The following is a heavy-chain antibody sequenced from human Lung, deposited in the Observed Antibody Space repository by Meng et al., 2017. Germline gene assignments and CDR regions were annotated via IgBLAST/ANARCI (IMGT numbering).Heavy chain of an antibody. CDR2: MKSNIDGGTV. CDR1: GFIFSNAW. J-gene: IGHJ4*01. Sequence: EAKVAESGGGFVKPGGSLRLSCVGSGFIFSNAWMTWVRQAPGKGLEWLGRMKSNIDGGTVDYAASVSGRFFISRDDSKNTFYLQMNSLKTEDTAVYYCSGHVDYWGHGTLVTVSS. CDR3: SGHVDY. V-gene: IGHV3-15*01.